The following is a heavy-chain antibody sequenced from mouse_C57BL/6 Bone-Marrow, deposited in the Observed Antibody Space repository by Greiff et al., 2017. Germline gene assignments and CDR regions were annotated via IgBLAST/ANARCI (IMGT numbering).Heavy chain of an antibody. Sequence: VQLLQSGPGLVKPSQSLSLTCSVSGYSITSGYYWNWILQFPGNKLEWMGYISYDGSNNYNPSLKNRISITRDTAKNQFFLKLNSVTTEDTATYYCARGGFAYWGQGTLVTVSA. CDR1: GYSITSGYY. V-gene: IGHV3-6*01. CDR3: ARGGFAY. J-gene: IGHJ3*01. CDR2: ISYDGSN.